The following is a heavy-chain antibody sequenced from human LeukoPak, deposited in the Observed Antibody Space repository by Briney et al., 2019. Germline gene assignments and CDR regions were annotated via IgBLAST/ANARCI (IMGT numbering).Heavy chain of an antibody. J-gene: IGHJ4*02. Sequence: PGGSLRLSCAASGFTFSDYYMSWIRQAPGKGLEWVSYISSGNTIYYADSVKGRFTISRDNAKNSLYVQMNSLRAEDTAVYYCARGVSGYSYGSRFDYWGQGTLVTVSS. D-gene: IGHD5-18*01. V-gene: IGHV3-11*01. CDR1: GFTFSDYY. CDR2: ISSGNTI. CDR3: ARGVSGYSYGSRFDY.